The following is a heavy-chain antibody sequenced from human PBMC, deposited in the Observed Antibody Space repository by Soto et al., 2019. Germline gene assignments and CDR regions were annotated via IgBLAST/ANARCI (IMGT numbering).Heavy chain of an antibody. CDR2: IIPILGIA. J-gene: IGHJ4*02. V-gene: IGHV1-69*02. CDR1: GGTFSSYT. CDR3: AHPPRY. Sequence: QVQLVQSGAEVKKPGSSVKVSCKASGGTFSSYTVSWVRQAPGQGLEWMGRIIPILGIANYAQKCQGRVTITAYKSPGTAYMELSRLSFEDTAVYYCAHPPRYWVQGTLVTVSS.